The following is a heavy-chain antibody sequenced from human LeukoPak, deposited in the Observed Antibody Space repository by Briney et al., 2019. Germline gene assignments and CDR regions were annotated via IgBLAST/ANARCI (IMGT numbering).Heavy chain of an antibody. CDR1: GFTFSSYA. D-gene: IGHD5-18*01. J-gene: IGHJ4*02. CDR2: ISPAGSNT. CDR3: AKGARNTAPDY. V-gene: IGHV3-23*01. Sequence: GGSLRLSCTASGFTFSSYAMSWVRQAPGKGLEWVSSISPAGSNTYYADSVKGRFTISRDNSKSTLYLQMNSLRAEGTALYYCAKGARNTAPDYWGQGTLVAVSS.